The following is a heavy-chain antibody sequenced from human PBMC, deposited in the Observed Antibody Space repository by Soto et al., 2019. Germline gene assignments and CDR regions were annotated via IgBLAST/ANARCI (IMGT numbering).Heavy chain of an antibody. CDR3: ARASRGWYAAGGMDV. Sequence: PGGSLRLSCAASGFTFSSYAMHWVRQAPGKGLEWVAVISYDGSNKYYADSVKGRFTISRDNSKNTLYLQMNSLRAEDTAVYYCARASRGWYAAGGMDVWGQGTTVTVSS. CDR1: GFTFSSYA. CDR2: ISYDGSNK. V-gene: IGHV3-30-3*01. D-gene: IGHD6-19*01. J-gene: IGHJ6*02.